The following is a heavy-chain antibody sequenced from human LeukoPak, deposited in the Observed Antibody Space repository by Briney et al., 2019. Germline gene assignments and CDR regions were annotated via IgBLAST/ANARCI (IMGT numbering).Heavy chain of an antibody. J-gene: IGHJ4*02. CDR1: GFTFSSYA. Sequence: GGSLRLSCAASGFTFSSYAMSWVRQAPGKGLEWVSAISGSGGSTYNADSVKGRFTISRDNSKNTLYLQMNSLRAEDTAVYYCAKTPRYCGGDCYSSPYYFDYWGQGTLVTVSS. CDR2: ISGSGGST. V-gene: IGHV3-23*01. D-gene: IGHD2-21*02. CDR3: AKTPRYCGGDCYSSPYYFDY.